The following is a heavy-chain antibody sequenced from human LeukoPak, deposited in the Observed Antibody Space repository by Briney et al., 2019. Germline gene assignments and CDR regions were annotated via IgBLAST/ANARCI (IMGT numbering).Heavy chain of an antibody. CDR3: ARGKGDDSSGYYFSNWFDP. Sequence: GASVKVSCKASGGTFSSYAISWVRQAPGQGLEWMGRIIPILGIANYAQKFQGRVTITADKSTSTAYMELSSLRSEDTAVYYRARGKGDDSSGYYFSNWFDPWGQGTLVTVSS. V-gene: IGHV1-69*04. J-gene: IGHJ5*02. D-gene: IGHD3-22*01. CDR2: IIPILGIA. CDR1: GGTFSSYA.